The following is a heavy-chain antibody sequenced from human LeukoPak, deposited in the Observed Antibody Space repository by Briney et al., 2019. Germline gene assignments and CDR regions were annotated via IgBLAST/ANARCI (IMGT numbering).Heavy chain of an antibody. J-gene: IGHJ4*02. D-gene: IGHD3-22*01. CDR1: GYTFTSYG. Sequence: ASVKVSCKASGYTFTSYGISWVRQAPGQGLEWMGWISAYNGNTNYAQKLQGRVTTTTDTPTSTAYMELRSLRSDDTAVYYCARGAVPMIVVVIEFDYWGQGTLVTVSS. CDR2: ISAYNGNT. CDR3: ARGAVPMIVVVIEFDY. V-gene: IGHV1-18*01.